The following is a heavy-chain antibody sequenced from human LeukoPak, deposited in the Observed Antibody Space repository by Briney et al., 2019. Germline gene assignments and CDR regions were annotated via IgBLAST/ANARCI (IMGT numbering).Heavy chain of an antibody. CDR3: ARGGILGYCSSTSCQNWFDP. D-gene: IGHD2-2*01. V-gene: IGHV1-8*01. J-gene: IGHJ5*02. CDR1: GYTFTSYD. Sequence: ASVKVSCKASGYTFTSYDINWVRQATGQGLEWMGWMNPNSGNTGYAQKFQGRVTMTRSTSISTAYMELSSLRSEDTAVYYCARGGILGYCSSTSCQNWFDPWGQGTLVTVSS. CDR2: MNPNSGNT.